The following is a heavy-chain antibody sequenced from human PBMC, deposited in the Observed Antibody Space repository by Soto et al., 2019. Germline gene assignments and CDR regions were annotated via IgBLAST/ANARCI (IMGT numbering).Heavy chain of an antibody. Sequence: PSETLSLTCAVYDGSFSGYYWSWIRQPPGKGLEWIGEINHSGSTNYNPSLKSRVTISVDTSKNQFSLKLSSVTAADTAVYYCARGRVGYCSSTSCYAEGFLAYYFDYWGQGTLVTVSS. CDR1: DGSFSGYY. CDR3: ARGRVGYCSSTSCYAEGFLAYYFDY. D-gene: IGHD2-2*03. CDR2: INHSGST. J-gene: IGHJ4*02. V-gene: IGHV4-34*01.